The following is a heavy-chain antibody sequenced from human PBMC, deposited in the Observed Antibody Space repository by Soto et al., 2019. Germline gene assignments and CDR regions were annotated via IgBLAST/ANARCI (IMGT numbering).Heavy chain of an antibody. J-gene: IGHJ4*02. V-gene: IGHV1-8*01. D-gene: IGHD1-26*01. CDR2: MNPNSGNT. Sequence: ASVKVSCKASGYTFTSYDINWVRQATGQGLEWMGWMNPNSGNTGYAQKFQGRVTMTRNTSISTAYMELSSLRSDDTAVYFCARGGQWDFLSDYWGQGTLVTVSS. CDR3: ARGGQWDFLSDY. CDR1: GYTFTSYD.